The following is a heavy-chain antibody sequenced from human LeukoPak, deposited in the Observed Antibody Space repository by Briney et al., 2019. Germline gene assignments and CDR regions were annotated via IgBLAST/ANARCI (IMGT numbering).Heavy chain of an antibody. V-gene: IGHV4-61*02. CDR3: ARDRYYYDSSGYSPRFDP. CDR2: IYTSGST. J-gene: IGHJ5*02. D-gene: IGHD3-22*01. CDR1: GGSISSGGYS. Sequence: SETLSLTCTVSGGSISSGGYSWSWIRQPAGKGLEWIGRIYTSGSTNYNPSLKSRVTMSVDTSKNQFSLKLSSVTAADTAVYYCARDRYYYDSSGYSPRFDPWGQGTLVTVSS.